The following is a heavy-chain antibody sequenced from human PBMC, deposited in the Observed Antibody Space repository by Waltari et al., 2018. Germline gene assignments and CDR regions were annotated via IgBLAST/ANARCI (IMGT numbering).Heavy chain of an antibody. CDR3: GRIAFGDDGGYFQY. V-gene: IGHV4-39*01. CDR2: MQYRGST. CDR1: GGSITTNYH. D-gene: IGHD4-17*01. Sequence: QLQLQESGPGLVRPSETRSLTCTVSGGSITTNYHWAWIRQPPGKGLEWMGNMQYRGSTFYNPSLMSRVTISLDTSKNQFSLTLTSVDAADTAVYFCGRIAFGDDGGYFQYWGQGTLVTVSS. J-gene: IGHJ1*01.